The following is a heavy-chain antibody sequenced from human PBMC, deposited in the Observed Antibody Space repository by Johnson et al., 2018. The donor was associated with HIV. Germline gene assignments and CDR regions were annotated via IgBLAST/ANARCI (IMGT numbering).Heavy chain of an antibody. CDR2: ISYDGSNK. CDR3: ARDNWKYAFDI. J-gene: IGHJ3*02. V-gene: IGHV3-30*04. D-gene: IGHD1-20*01. CDR1: GFTFSSYA. Sequence: QVQLVESGGDVVQPGRSLRLSCAASGFTFSSYAMHWVRQAPGKGLEWVAVISYDGSNKYYADSVKGRFTISRDNSKNTLYLQMNSLRAEDTAVYYSARDNWKYAFDIWGQGTMVTVSS.